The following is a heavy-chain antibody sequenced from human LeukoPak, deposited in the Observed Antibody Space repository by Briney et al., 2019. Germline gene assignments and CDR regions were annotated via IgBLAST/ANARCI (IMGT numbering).Heavy chain of an antibody. CDR3: ARDRGSYGSGSYPLDY. D-gene: IGHD3-10*01. V-gene: IGHV1-69*13. CDR2: IIPIFGTA. CDR1: GGTFSSYA. Sequence: SVKVSCKASGGTFSSYAISWVRQAPGQGLEWMGGIIPIFGTANYAQKFQGRVTITADESTSTAYMELSSLRSEDTAVCYCARDRGSYGSGSYPLDYWGQGTLVTVSS. J-gene: IGHJ4*02.